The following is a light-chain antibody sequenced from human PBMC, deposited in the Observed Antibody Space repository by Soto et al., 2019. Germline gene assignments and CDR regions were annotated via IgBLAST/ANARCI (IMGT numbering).Light chain of an antibody. CDR1: QSIGNS. V-gene: IGKV3-11*01. CDR3: QQRANWPRT. CDR2: DAS. J-gene: IGKJ1*01. Sequence: EIVLTQSPATLSLSPGERATLSCRASQSIGNSLAWYQQRPGQAPRLLVYDASNTGTNIPARFSGSGSGTDFTLTISSLEPEDFAVYYCQQRANWPRTFGQGTKVENK.